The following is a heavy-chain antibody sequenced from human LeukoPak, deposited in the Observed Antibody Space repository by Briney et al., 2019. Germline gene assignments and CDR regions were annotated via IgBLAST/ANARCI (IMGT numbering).Heavy chain of an antibody. D-gene: IGHD4-17*01. CDR2: INHSGST. CDR1: RGSFSGYY. V-gene: IGHV4-34*01. Sequence: SETLSLTCAVYRGSFSGYYWSWIHQPPGKGLEWIGEINHSGSTNYNPSLKSRVTISVDTSKNQFSLKLSSVTAADTAVYYCARVITVTAVDVWGKGTTVTVSS. CDR3: ARVITVTAVDV. J-gene: IGHJ6*04.